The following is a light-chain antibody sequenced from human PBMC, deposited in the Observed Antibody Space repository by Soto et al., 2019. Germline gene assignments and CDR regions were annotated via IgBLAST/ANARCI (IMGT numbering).Light chain of an antibody. CDR2: DVS. CDR3: ILVGGTYIHSV. Sequence: LTNLPSAYGSSLQSVTISSNKTSSDVCGYNCVSWYQQHPGKAPKLMIYDVSKGPSRVPDRFSGSKSGKTAYVNVYVLHADDQAASFCILVGGTYIHSVLGPGTKFTV. CDR1: SSDVCGYNC. J-gene: IGLJ1*01. V-gene: IGLV2-8*01.